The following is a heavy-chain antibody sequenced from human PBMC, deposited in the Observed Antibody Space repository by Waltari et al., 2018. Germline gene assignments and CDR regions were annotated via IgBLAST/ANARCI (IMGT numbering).Heavy chain of an antibody. CDR3: ARALWRVGTRGDFFDI. Sequence: QVQLRESGPGLVKSSETLSLTCSVSGDSLGTNYWSWIRQSPGKGLEWIGYVKSSGSTDYNPSVRGRVTMSADASKNQFSLTLKSLTAADTATYFCARALWRVGTRGDFFDIWGRGTTVTVS. J-gene: IGHJ3*02. D-gene: IGHD1-7*01. V-gene: IGHV4-59*01. CDR1: GDSLGTNY. CDR2: VKSSGST.